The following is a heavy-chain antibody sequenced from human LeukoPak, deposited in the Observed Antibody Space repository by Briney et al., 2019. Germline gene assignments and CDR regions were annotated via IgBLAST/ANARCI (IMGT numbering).Heavy chain of an antibody. V-gene: IGHV4-59*01. CDR3: ATTGSNYDSDYYFDY. CDR1: GGSISSYY. Sequence: SETLSLTCTVSGGSISSYYWSWIRQPPGKGLEWIGYLYYSGSTNYNPSLKSRVTISVDTSKNQFSLKLSSVTAADAAVYYCATTGSNYDSDYYFDYWGQGTLVTVSS. CDR2: LYYSGST. D-gene: IGHD4-11*01. J-gene: IGHJ4*02.